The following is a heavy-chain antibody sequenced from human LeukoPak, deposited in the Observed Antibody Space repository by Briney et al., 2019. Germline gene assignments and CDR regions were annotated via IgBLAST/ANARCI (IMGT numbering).Heavy chain of an antibody. CDR2: ISGSGGST. J-gene: IGHJ4*02. D-gene: IGHD3-22*01. Sequence: GGSLRLSCAASGFTFSSYAMSWVRQAPGKGLEWVSAISGSGGSTYYADSVKGRFTISRDNSKNTLYLHMNSLRAEDTAVYYCAKDYYYDSSGYYHPSIFDYWGQGTLVTVSS. CDR1: GFTFSSYA. CDR3: AKDYYYDSSGYYHPSIFDY. V-gene: IGHV3-23*01.